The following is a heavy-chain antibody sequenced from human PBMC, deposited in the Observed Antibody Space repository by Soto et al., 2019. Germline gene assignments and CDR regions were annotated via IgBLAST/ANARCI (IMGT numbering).Heavy chain of an antibody. CDR2: FDPEDGET. Sequence: ASVKVSCKASGYTFTSYYMHWVRQAPGKGLEWMGGFDPEDGETIYAQKFQGRVTMTEDTSTDTAYMELSSLRSEDTAVYYCATELHAAAAQFTDAFDIWGQGTMVTVSS. V-gene: IGHV1-24*01. J-gene: IGHJ3*02. CDR1: GYTFTSYY. CDR3: ATELHAAAAQFTDAFDI. D-gene: IGHD6-13*01.